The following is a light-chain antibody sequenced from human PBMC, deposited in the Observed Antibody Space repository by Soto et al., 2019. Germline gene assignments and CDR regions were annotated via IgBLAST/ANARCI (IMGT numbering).Light chain of an antibody. CDR1: SSDVGGYNY. CDR3: SSYAGSNNFVV. J-gene: IGLJ2*01. Sequence: QSVLTQPPSASGSPGQSVTISCTGTSSDVGGYNYVSWYQQHPGKAPKVMIYEVSKRPSGVPDRFSGSKSGNTASLTVCGLQAEDEADYYCSSYAGSNNFVVFGGGTKLTVL. V-gene: IGLV2-8*01. CDR2: EVS.